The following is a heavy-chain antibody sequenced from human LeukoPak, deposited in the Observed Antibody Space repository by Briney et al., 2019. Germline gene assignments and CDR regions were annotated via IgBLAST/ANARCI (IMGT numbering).Heavy chain of an antibody. CDR2: IRYDGSNK. V-gene: IGHV3-30*02. J-gene: IGHJ6*02. Sequence: PGVSLRLSCAASGFTFSSYGMHWVRQAPGKGLEWVAFIRYDGSNKYYADSVKGRFTISRDSSKNTLYLQMNSLRAEDTAVYYCAKRGLGDYYYYGMDVWGQGTTVTVSS. CDR1: GFTFSSYG. CDR3: AKRGLGDYYYYGMDV. D-gene: IGHD3-10*01.